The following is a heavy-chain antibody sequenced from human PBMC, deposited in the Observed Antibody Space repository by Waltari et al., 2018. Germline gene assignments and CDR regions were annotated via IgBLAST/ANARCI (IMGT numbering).Heavy chain of an antibody. Sequence: QVQLVQSGAEVKKPGSSVKVSCKASGGTFSSYAISWVRQAPGQGLEWMGGIIPILGIANYAQKFQGRVTITADESTSTAYMELSSLRSDDTAVYYCARRRTGGDFNWFDPWGQGTLVTVSS. CDR1: GGTFSSYA. CDR2: IIPILGIA. J-gene: IGHJ5*02. V-gene: IGHV1-69*04. CDR3: ARRRTGGDFNWFDP. D-gene: IGHD2-21*02.